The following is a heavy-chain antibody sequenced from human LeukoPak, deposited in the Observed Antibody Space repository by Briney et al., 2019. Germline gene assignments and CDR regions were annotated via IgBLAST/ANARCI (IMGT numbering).Heavy chain of an antibody. CDR2: IDYTGVT. V-gene: IGHV4-39*01. D-gene: IGHD3-22*01. J-gene: IGHJ3*01. CDR1: AYSNT. Sequence: SETLSLSCNVAAYSNTWAWIRQSPGKGLDWIGSIDYTGVTSYNSSLASRLAISVHPSRSLLSLKLNSVTAADTAMYYCARQCDYYDRNGYAQEDCFEVWGQGTMVTVSS. CDR3: ARQCDYYDRNGYAQEDCFEV.